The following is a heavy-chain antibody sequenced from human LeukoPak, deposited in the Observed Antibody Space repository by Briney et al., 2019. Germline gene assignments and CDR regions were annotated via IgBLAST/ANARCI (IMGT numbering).Heavy chain of an antibody. D-gene: IGHD4-23*01. Sequence: PGGSLRLSCAASGFTFSIYWMTWVRQAPGKGLEWVAHINPDGSGKAYVVSVKGRFTISRDNAKKSLFLEMNSLRVEDTAVYYCASPLVESGGNIYFGLWGRGTLVTVSS. CDR2: INPDGSGK. V-gene: IGHV3-7*05. J-gene: IGHJ2*01. CDR1: GFTFSIYW. CDR3: ASPLVESGGNIYFGL.